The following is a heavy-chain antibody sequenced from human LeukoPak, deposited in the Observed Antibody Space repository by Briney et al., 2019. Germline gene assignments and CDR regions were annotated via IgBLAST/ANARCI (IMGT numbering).Heavy chain of an antibody. CDR2: IRYDGSNK. CDR1: GFTFSSYG. CDR3: ARPRVYDFWSGYYRY. Sequence: PGGSLRLSCAASGFTFSSYGMHWVRQAPGKGLEWVAFIRYDGSNKYYADSVKGRFTISRDNSKNTLYLQMNSLRAEDTAVYYCARPRVYDFWSGYYRYWGQGTLVTVSS. J-gene: IGHJ4*02. D-gene: IGHD3-3*01. V-gene: IGHV3-30*02.